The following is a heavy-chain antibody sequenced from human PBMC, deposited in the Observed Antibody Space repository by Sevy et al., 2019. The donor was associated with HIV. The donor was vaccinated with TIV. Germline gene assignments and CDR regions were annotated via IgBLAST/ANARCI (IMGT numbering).Heavy chain of an antibody. CDR1: GFTFSSYS. CDR3: ARAEYRYGGYDGVDY. J-gene: IGHJ4*02. CDR2: ISSSSSYI. Sequence: GGFLRLSCAASGFTFSSYSMNWVRQAPGKGLEWVSSISSSSSYIYYADSVKGRFTISRDNAKNSLYLQMNSLRAEDTAVYYCARAEYRYGGYDGVDYWGQGTLVTVSS. D-gene: IGHD5-12*01. V-gene: IGHV3-21*01.